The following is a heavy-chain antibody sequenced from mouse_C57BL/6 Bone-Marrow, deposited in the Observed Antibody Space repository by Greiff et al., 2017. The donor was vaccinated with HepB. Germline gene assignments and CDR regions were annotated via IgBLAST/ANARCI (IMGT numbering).Heavy chain of an antibody. CDR1: GFTFSDYG. D-gene: IGHD1-1*01. CDR2: ISSGSSTI. CDR3: ARSSTVVDYYAMDY. J-gene: IGHJ4*01. V-gene: IGHV5-17*01. Sequence: EVKVVESGGGLVKPGGSLKLSCAASGFTFSDYGMHWVRQAPEKGLEWVAYISSGSSTIYYADTVKGRFTISRDNAKNTLFLQMTSLRSEDTAMYYSARSSTVVDYYAMDYWGQGTSVTVSS.